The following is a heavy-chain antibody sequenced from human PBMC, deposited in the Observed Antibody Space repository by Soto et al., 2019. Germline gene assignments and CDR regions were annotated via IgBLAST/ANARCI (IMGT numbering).Heavy chain of an antibody. CDR2: FYYSGST. CDR1: GGSISSSYY. Sequence: PSETLSLTCTVSGGSISSSYYWGWIRQPPGKGLEWIGSFYYSGSTYYNPSLKSRVTISVDTSKNQFSLKLRSVAAADTAVYYCARHQTAGTTYDYWGQGTLVTVSS. CDR3: ARHQTAGTTYDY. J-gene: IGHJ4*02. V-gene: IGHV4-39*01. D-gene: IGHD1-1*01.